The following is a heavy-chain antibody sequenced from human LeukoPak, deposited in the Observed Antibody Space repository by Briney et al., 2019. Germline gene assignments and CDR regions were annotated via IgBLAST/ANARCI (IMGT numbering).Heavy chain of an antibody. CDR2: ISGSGGST. Sequence: GGSLRLSCAASGFTFSSYAMSWVRQAPGKGLEWVSAISGSGGSTYCADSVKGRFSISRDSSKNILYLQMNSLRAEDTAVYYCAKDRCSNGIGCYYYYMDVWGKGTTATISS. J-gene: IGHJ6*03. CDR3: AKDRCSNGIGCYYYYMDV. CDR1: GFTFSSYA. D-gene: IGHD2-8*01. V-gene: IGHV3-23*01.